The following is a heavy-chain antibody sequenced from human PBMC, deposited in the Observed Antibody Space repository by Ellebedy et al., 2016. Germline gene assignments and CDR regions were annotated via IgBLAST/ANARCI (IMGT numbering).Heavy chain of an antibody. D-gene: IGHD3-16*01. J-gene: IGHJ4*02. CDR2: ISYDGSNK. CDR1: GFTFSSYA. CDR3: ARGWLITSPFDY. Sequence: GESLKISCAASGFTFSSYAMHWVRQAPGKGLEWVAVISYDGSNKYYADSVKGRFTISRDNSKNTLYLQMNSLRAEDTAVYYCARGWLITSPFDYWGQGTLVTVSS. V-gene: IGHV3-30-3*01.